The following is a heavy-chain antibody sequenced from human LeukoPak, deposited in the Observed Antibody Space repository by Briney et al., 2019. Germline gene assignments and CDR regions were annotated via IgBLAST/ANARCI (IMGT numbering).Heavy chain of an antibody. CDR2: ISSSGGTI. Sequence: GGSLRLSCAASGFTFTTYNMNWVRQAPGKGLEWVSYISSSGGTIYYADSVKGRFTISRDSAKNSLFLQMNSLRAEDTAVYYCATPSAAPGHAFWGQGTLVTVSS. V-gene: IGHV3-48*01. CDR1: GFTFTTYN. D-gene: IGHD6-13*01. J-gene: IGHJ4*02. CDR3: ATPSAAPGHAF.